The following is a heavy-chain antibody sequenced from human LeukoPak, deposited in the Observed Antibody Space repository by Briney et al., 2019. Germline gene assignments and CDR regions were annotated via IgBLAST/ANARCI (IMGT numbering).Heavy chain of an antibody. Sequence: SETLSLTCTVSGGFISSSSYYWGWIRQPPGKGLEWIGTIYYSGSTYYNPSLKGRVTISVDTSKNQFSLKLSSVTAADTAVYYCARGKSGSYPNWGQGTLVTVSS. J-gene: IGHJ4*02. D-gene: IGHD1-26*01. V-gene: IGHV4-39*07. CDR3: ARGKSGSYPN. CDR1: GGFISSSSYY. CDR2: IYYSGST.